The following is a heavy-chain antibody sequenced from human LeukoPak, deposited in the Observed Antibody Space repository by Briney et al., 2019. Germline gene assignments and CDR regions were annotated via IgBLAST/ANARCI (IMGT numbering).Heavy chain of an antibody. CDR2: IVVGSGNT. CDR1: EFTFTSSA. Sequence: ASVKVSCKASEFTFTSSAVQWVRQARGQRLEWIGWIVVGSGNTNYAQKFQERVTITRDMSTSTAYMELSSLRSEDTAVYYCAAWEGYDYDFDYWGQGTLVTVSS. D-gene: IGHD5-12*01. CDR3: AAWEGYDYDFDY. V-gene: IGHV1-58*01. J-gene: IGHJ4*02.